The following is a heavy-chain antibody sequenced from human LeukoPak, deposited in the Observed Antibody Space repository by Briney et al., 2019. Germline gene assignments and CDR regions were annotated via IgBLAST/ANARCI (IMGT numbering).Heavy chain of an antibody. J-gene: IGHJ4*02. V-gene: IGHV3-21*01. CDR3: ARGVDGDPLDY. D-gene: IGHD4-17*01. CDR1: GFTFSSYS. Sequence: GGSLRLSCAASGFTFSSYSMNWVRQAPGKGLEWVTSISSSSSYIYYADSVKGRFTISRDNAKNSLYLQMNSLRAEDTAVYYCARGVDGDPLDYWGQGTLVTVSS. CDR2: ISSSSSYI.